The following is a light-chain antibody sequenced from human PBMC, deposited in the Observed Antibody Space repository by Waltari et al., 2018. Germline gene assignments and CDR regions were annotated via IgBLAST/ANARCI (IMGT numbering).Light chain of an antibody. V-gene: IGKV3D-15*01. Sequence: EIVMTQSPPTLSVSPGERATLSCRASQSVSNSLAWYQHRPGRAPRLLIHSASTRAPDIPARFSGSGSETEFTFTISNLQSEDFALYYCQQYNNWPPITFGQGTRLEIK. CDR3: QQYNNWPPIT. J-gene: IGKJ5*01. CDR1: QSVSNS. CDR2: SAS.